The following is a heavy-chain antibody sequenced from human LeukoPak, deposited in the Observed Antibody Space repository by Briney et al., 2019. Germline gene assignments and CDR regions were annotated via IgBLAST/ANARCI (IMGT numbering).Heavy chain of an antibody. Sequence: GGSLRPSCAASGFTFSNHWMTWVRQAPGKGLEWVANIKQDGSKKNYVDSVKGRFTISRDNAKNSLYLQMNSLRAEDTAVYYCASSLTAMGDYWGQGTLVTVSS. D-gene: IGHD5-18*01. J-gene: IGHJ4*02. CDR3: ASSLTAMGDY. CDR2: IKQDGSKK. V-gene: IGHV3-7*03. CDR1: GFTFSNHW.